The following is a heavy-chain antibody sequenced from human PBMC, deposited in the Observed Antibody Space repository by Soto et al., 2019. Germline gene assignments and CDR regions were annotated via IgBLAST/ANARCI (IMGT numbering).Heavy chain of an antibody. D-gene: IGHD6-6*01. V-gene: IGHV1-2*04. Sequence: GASVKVSCKASGYTFTGYYMHWVRQAPGQGLEWMGWINPNSGGTNYAQKFQGWVTMTRDTSISTAYMELSRLRSDDTAVYYCARDHGAAHPCCYYYGMDVWGQGTTVTVSS. CDR2: INPNSGGT. J-gene: IGHJ6*02. CDR3: ARDHGAAHPCCYYYGMDV. CDR1: GYTFTGYY.